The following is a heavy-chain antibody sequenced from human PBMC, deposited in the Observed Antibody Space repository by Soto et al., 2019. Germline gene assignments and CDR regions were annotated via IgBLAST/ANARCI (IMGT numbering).Heavy chain of an antibody. D-gene: IGHD4-17*01. CDR3: ARVTRYGDTGGLDP. CDR1: GGSISTNY. J-gene: IGHJ5*02. Sequence: PSETLSLTCTVSGGSISTNYWSWIRQPPGKGLEWIGFVYYTGSTNYNPYLKSRVTISLDTSKNQFSLKLSSVTAADTAVYYCARVTRYGDTGGLDPWGQGILVTVS. CDR2: VYYTGST. V-gene: IGHV4-59*01.